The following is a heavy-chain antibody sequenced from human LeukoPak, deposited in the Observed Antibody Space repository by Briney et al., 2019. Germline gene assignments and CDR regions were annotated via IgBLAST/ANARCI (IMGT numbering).Heavy chain of an antibody. Sequence: GASVKVSCKASGYTFTSYGISWVRQAPGQGLEWMGWISAYNGNTTYAQNLQGKVTMTTDTSTSTAYMELRSLRSDDTAVYYCARDRSYSNSWVVSWFDPWGQGTLVTVSS. CDR2: ISAYNGNT. D-gene: IGHD6-13*01. J-gene: IGHJ5*02. V-gene: IGHV1-18*01. CDR3: ARDRSYSNSWVVSWFDP. CDR1: GYTFTSYG.